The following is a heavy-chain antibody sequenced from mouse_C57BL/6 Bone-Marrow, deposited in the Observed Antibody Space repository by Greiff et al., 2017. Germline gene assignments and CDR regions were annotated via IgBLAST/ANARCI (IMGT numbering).Heavy chain of an antibody. CDR1: YTFTDYYM. CDR3: RGIYYYGSSYGYYAMDY. V-gene: IGHV1-83*01. Sequence: VQLQQSGPELVKPGASVKMSCKASGYTFTDYYMHWVKQKPGKGLEWIGELYPGSGNTYYNEKFKGKAPLTADTSSSTAYMQLSSLTSEDSAVYFCARGIYYYGSSYGYYAMDYWGQGTSVTVSS. CDR2: YPGSGNTY. J-gene: IGHJ4*01. D-gene: IGHD1-1*01.